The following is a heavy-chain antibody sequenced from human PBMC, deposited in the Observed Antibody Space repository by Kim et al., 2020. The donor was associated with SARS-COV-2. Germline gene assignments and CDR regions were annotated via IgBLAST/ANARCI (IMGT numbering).Heavy chain of an antibody. CDR2: ISSSGSTI. CDR3: ATTSPFDSSGYYGHY. Sequence: GGSLRLSCAASGFTFSSYEMNWVRQAPGKGLEWVSYISSSGSTIYYADSVKGRFTISRDNAKNSLYLQMNSLRAEDTAVYYCATTSPFDSSGYYGHYWGQGTLVTVSS. CDR1: GFTFSSYE. J-gene: IGHJ4*02. D-gene: IGHD3-22*01. V-gene: IGHV3-48*03.